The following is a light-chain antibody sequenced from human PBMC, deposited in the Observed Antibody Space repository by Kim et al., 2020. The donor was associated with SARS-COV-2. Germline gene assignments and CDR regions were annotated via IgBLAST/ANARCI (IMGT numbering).Light chain of an antibody. CDR1: QSVSSY. CDR3: QQRSNWPPWT. J-gene: IGKJ1*01. Sequence: PGESAPLSCRSSQSVSSYLAWYQQNPGQAPRLRIYDASNRATGIPARFSGSGSGTDFTLTISSLEPEDFAVYYCQQRSNWPPWTFGQGTKVDIK. CDR2: DAS. V-gene: IGKV3-11*01.